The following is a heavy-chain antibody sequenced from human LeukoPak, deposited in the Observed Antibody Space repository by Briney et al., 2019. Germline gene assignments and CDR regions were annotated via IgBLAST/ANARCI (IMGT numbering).Heavy chain of an antibody. V-gene: IGHV4-59*08. CDR2: IYYSGST. Sequence: SETLSLTCTVSAGSISSYYWNWIRQPPGKELEWIGYIYYSGSTNYNPSLKSRVTISVDTSKNHFSLNLRSVTAAATDVYNCSRSPTSSNFDIWGQGTMVTASS. CDR1: AGSISSYY. CDR3: SRSPTSSNFDI. J-gene: IGHJ3*02.